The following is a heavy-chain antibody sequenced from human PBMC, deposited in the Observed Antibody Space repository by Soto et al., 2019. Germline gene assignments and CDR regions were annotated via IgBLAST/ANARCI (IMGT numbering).Heavy chain of an antibody. J-gene: IGHJ4*02. V-gene: IGHV3-30-3*01. D-gene: IGHD6-13*01. CDR3: VREEFEAGRGHFGC. CDR1: GFTFSTSA. Sequence: QVQVVESGGGVVQPGGSLRLSCAASGFTFSTSAMHWVRQAPGKGLEGMAAISYGGNSEYYADSVKGRFTVSRDISESMLYLQMNSLRTEDTAVYYCVREEFEAGRGHFGCWGQGTLVSVSS. CDR2: ISYGGNSE.